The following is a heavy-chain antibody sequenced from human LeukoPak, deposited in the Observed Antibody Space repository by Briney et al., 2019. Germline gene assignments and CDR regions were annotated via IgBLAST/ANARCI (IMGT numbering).Heavy chain of an antibody. CDR3: ARCDYGDSPGYYYYYYMDV. CDR2: IYYSGST. CDR1: GFTFSIYS. J-gene: IGHJ6*03. V-gene: IGHV4-59*01. Sequence: GSLRLSCAASGFTFSIYSMNWVRQAPGKGLEWIGYIYYSGSTNYNPSLKSRVTISVDTSKNQFSLKLSSVTAADTAVYYCARCDYGDSPGYYYYYYMDVWGKGTTVTISS. D-gene: IGHD4-17*01.